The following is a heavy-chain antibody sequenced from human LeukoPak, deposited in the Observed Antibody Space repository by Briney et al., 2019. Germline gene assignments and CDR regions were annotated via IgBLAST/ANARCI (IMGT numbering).Heavy chain of an antibody. CDR2: IYTSGST. CDR3: VRGPYGASISKWFDP. J-gene: IGHJ5*02. D-gene: IGHD4/OR15-4a*01. V-gene: IGHV4-4*07. CDR1: GGSISNYY. Sequence: SETLSLTCTVSGGSISNYYRSWIRQPAGKGLEWIGRIYTSGSTNYNPSLKSRVTMSVDTSKNQFSLKLSSVTAADTAVYYCVRGPYGASISKWFDPWGQGTQVIVSP.